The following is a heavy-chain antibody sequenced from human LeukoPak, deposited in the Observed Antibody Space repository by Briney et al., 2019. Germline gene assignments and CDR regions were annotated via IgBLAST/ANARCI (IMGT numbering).Heavy chain of an antibody. CDR2: IYYSGST. Sequence: PSETLSLTCTVSGGSISNYYWSWIRQPPGKGLEWIGYIYYSGSTKYNPSLKSRVTISVDTSKNQFSLRLSSVTAADTAVYYCARSRRDYMDVWGKGTTVTVSS. V-gene: IGHV4-59*12. CDR1: GGSISNYY. CDR3: ARSRRDYMDV. J-gene: IGHJ6*03.